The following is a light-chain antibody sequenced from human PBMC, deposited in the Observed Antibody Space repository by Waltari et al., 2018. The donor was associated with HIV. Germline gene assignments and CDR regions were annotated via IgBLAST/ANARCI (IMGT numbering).Light chain of an antibody. CDR3: QTWGTGIHVV. V-gene: IGLV4-69*01. Sequence: QLVLTPSPSASASLGASFKLTCTLSSGHSSYAIAWHQQQPEKAPRYLMRLNSDGSHTKGDGIPDRFSGSSSGAERYLIISSLQSEDEADYYCQTWGTGIHVVFGGGTKLTVL. J-gene: IGLJ3*02. CDR2: LNSDGSH. CDR1: SGHSSYA.